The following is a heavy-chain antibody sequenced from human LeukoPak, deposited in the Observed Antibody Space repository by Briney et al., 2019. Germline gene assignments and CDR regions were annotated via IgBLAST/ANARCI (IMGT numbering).Heavy chain of an antibody. CDR2: ISSSSHYT. V-gene: IGHV3-11*05. CDR1: GFTFSDRY. D-gene: IGHD3-16*01. CDR3: VTETTGGAKDY. J-gene: IGHJ4*02. Sequence: PGGSLRLSCAASGFTFSDRYMGWVRQAPGKGLAWVSYISSSSHYTNYEASVRGRFIISRDNARDSVYLQMNSLRVEDTAIYYCVTETTGGAKDYWGQGTLVTVSS.